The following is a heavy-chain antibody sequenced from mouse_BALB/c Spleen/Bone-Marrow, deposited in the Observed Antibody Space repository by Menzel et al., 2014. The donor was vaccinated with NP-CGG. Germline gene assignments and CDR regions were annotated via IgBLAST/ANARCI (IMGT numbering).Heavy chain of an antibody. Sequence: VHVKQPGAELVKPGASVKLSCTASGFNIKDTYMHWVKQRPEQGLEWIGRIDPANGNTKYDPKFQGKATITADTSSNTAYLQLSSLTSEDTAVYYCASYYYGSSTFAYWGQGTLVTVSA. CDR1: GFNIKDTY. CDR3: ASYYYGSSTFAY. J-gene: IGHJ3*01. D-gene: IGHD1-1*01. CDR2: IDPANGNT. V-gene: IGHV14-3*02.